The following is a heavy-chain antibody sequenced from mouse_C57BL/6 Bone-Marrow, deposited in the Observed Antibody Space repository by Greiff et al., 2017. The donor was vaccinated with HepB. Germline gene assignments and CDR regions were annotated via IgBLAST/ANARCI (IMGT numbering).Heavy chain of an antibody. D-gene: IGHD2-1*01. V-gene: IGHV1-54*01. CDR1: GYAFTNYL. CDR3: AREYYGNYEFDY. Sequence: VQLVESGAELVRPGTSVKVSCKASGYAFTNYLIEWVKQRPGQGLEWIGVINPGSGGTNYNEKFKGKATLTADKSSSTAYMQLSSLTSEDSAVYFCAREYYGNYEFDYWGQGTTLTVSS. CDR2: INPGSGGT. J-gene: IGHJ2*01.